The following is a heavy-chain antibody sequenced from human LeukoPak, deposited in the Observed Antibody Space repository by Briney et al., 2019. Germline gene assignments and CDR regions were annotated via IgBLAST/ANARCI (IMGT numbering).Heavy chain of an antibody. CDR1: GGSFSGYY. CDR2: INHSGST. Sequence: PSETLSLTCAVYGGSFSGYYWSWIRQPPGKGLEWIGEINHSGSTNYNPSLKSRVTISVDTSKNQFSLKLSSVTAADTAVYYCARGSRYSSGWSYYFDYWGQGTLVTVSS. J-gene: IGHJ4*02. D-gene: IGHD6-19*01. V-gene: IGHV4-34*01. CDR3: ARGSRYSSGWSYYFDY.